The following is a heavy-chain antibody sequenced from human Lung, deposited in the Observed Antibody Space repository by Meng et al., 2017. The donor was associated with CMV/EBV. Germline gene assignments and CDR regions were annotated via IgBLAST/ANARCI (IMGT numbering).Heavy chain of an antibody. J-gene: IGHJ4*02. Sequence: QGQLQESGPRLVKTSGTLSLTCAVSGGSISSSNWWSWVRQPPGKGLEWIGEIYHSGSTNYNPSLKSRVTISVDKSKNQFSLKLSSVTTADTAVYYCARVVTALWGYYFDYWGQGTLVTVSS. CDR1: GGSISSSNW. CDR3: ARVVTALWGYYFDY. CDR2: IYHSGST. D-gene: IGHD2-21*02. V-gene: IGHV4-4*02.